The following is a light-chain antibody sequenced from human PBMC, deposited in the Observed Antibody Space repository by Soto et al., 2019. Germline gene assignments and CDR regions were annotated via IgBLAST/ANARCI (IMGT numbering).Light chain of an antibody. CDR3: QQSHSTPT. CDR1: QTISID. J-gene: IGKJ4*01. Sequence: DIQMTQSPSSLSASVGDRVTITCRASQTISIDLNWYQQKPGKVPTLLISATSTLQSGVPSRFVGTRSGPDFTLTISSLQPEDFATYYCQQSHSTPTFGGGTK. V-gene: IGKV1-39*01. CDR2: ATS.